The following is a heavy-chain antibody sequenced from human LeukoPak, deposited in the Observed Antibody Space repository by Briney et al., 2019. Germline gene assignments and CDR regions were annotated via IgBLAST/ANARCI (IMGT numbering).Heavy chain of an antibody. CDR2: IYTSGST. V-gene: IGHV4-4*07. Sequence: RTSETLSLTCTVSGGSISSYYWSWIRQPAGKGLEWIGRIYTSGSTNYNPSLKSRVTMSVDTSKNQFSLKLSSVTAADTAVYYCARDLTEILWFGELNHYYYYMDVWGKGTTVTISS. CDR1: GGSISSYY. J-gene: IGHJ6*03. D-gene: IGHD3-10*01. CDR3: ARDLTEILWFGELNHYYYYMDV.